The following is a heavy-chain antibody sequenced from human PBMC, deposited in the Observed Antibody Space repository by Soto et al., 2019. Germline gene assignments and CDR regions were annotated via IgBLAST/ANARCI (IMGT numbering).Heavy chain of an antibody. Sequence: PGGSLRLSCAASGFIFSSYGMHWVRQAPGKGLEWVAVISYDGTNEYYGDSVKGRFTISRDNSKNTLYLQMNSLRAEDTAVYHYAKDPSPRTRSYPGYWGQGTLVTVSS. CDR3: AKDPSPRTRSYPGY. CDR1: GFIFSSYG. J-gene: IGHJ4*02. CDR2: ISYDGTNE. V-gene: IGHV3-30*18.